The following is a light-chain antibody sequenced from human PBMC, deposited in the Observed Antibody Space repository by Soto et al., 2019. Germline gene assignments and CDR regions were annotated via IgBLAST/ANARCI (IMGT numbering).Light chain of an antibody. CDR3: PQYGSTPPT. CDR1: QSVTSSY. V-gene: IGKV3-20*01. J-gene: IGKJ2*01. Sequence: EIVLTQSPGTLSLSPGERATLSCRASQSVTSSYLAWYQRKPGQAPRLLIFAASTRATGIPDRFSGSGSGTDFTLTISRLEPEDFATYYCPQYGSTPPTFGQGTKVEIK. CDR2: AAS.